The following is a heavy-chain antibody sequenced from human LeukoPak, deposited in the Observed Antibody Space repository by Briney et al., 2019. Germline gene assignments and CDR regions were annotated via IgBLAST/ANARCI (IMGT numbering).Heavy chain of an antibody. D-gene: IGHD6-19*01. CDR3: AKAEIAVAGTPNYYMDV. CDR1: GFTFSSYG. V-gene: IGHV3-23*01. Sequence: GGSLRLSCAASGFTFSSYGMSWVRQAPGKGLEWVSVISGSGGSTYYADSVKGRFTISRDNSKNTLYLQMNSLRAEDTAVYYCAKAEIAVAGTPNYYMDVWGKGTTVTVSS. J-gene: IGHJ6*03. CDR2: ISGSGGST.